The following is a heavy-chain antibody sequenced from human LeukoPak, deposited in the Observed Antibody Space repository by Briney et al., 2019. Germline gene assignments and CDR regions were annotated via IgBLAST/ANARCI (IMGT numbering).Heavy chain of an antibody. CDR3: VKGACSSGCSGNH. J-gene: IGHJ5*02. V-gene: IGHV3-23*01. D-gene: IGHD6-19*01. CDR2: ITDSYNT. CDR1: GITFSDSA. Sequence: PGGSLRLSWAASGITFSDSAMYWVRQAPGKSLECVSAITDSYNTYYGDSVKGRFTISRDNSKKTLYLQMNSLRVDDTALYYCVKGACSSGCSGNHWGKGTRVIVSS.